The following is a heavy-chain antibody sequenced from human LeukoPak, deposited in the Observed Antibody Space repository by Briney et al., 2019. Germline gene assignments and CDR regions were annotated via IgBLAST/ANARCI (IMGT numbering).Heavy chain of an antibody. V-gene: IGHV3-7*05. D-gene: IGHD3-10*01. CDR2: IKQDGNAK. CDR1: GFTFSSYW. CDR3: ARDDGFRL. J-gene: IGHJ4*02. Sequence: GGSLTHSCAASGFTFSSYWMSWVRQAPGKGLEWVANIKQDGNAKYYVDSVKGRFTISRDNAKNSVYLQMNSLRAEDTAMYYCARDDGFRLWGQGPLVSVSS.